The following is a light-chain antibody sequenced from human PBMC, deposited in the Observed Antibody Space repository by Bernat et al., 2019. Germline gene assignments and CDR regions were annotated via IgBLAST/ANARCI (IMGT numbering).Light chain of an antibody. CDR3: QQYNSYPYT. CDR2: AAS. CDR1: QGISSY. Sequence: DIQLTQSPSFLSASVGDRVTITCRASQGISSYLAWYQQKPGKAPKLLIYAASTLQSGVPSRFSGSGSGTEFTHTISSLQPDDFATYYCQQYNSYPYTFGQGTKLEIK. V-gene: IGKV1-9*01. J-gene: IGKJ2*01.